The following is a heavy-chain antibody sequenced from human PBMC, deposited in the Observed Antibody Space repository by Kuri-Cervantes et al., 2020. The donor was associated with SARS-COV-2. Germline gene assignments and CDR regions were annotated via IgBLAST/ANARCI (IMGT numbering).Heavy chain of an antibody. V-gene: IGHV1-69*10. CDR1: GGTFSSYA. CDR3: ARVRIRGYSYGLDY. Sequence: SVKVSCKASGGTFSSYAISWVRQAPGQGLEWMGGIIPIFGIANYAQKFQGRATITADKSTSTAYMELSSLRSEDTAVYYCARVRIRGYSYGLDYWGQGTLVTAPQ. CDR2: IIPIFGIA. D-gene: IGHD5-18*01. J-gene: IGHJ4*02.